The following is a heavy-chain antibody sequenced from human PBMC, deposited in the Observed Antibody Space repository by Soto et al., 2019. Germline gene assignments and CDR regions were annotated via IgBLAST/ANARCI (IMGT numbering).Heavy chain of an antibody. Sequence: SVKVSCKASGGDFNTFGFSWLRQSAGQGLEWMGGIIPFFGTAKYSQKFEDRITITAEESSNTVYMDLRGLTSDDAAIYYCARSAPMEAGDKYYYDFWGQGALVTVSS. CDR1: GGDFNTFG. D-gene: IGHD3-16*01. CDR3: ARSAPMEAGDKYYYDF. V-gene: IGHV1-69*13. J-gene: IGHJ4*02. CDR2: IIPFFGTA.